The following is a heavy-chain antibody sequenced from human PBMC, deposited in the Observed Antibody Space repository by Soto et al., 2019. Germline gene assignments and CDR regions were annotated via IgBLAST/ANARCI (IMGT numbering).Heavy chain of an antibody. CDR2: IYYTGST. J-gene: IGHJ6*02. CDR1: GGSVSSESHY. V-gene: IGHV4-61*01. D-gene: IGHD3-3*01. CDR3: ARDQYDFRSGSYYYAMEV. Sequence: KPSETLSLTCTVSGGSVSSESHYWSWIRQTPGKGLEWIGYIYYTGSTTYNPSLKGRVTMSVDTSRDQVSLRLRSVTRADTAVYYCARDQYDFRSGSYYYAMEVWGPGTKVTVSS.